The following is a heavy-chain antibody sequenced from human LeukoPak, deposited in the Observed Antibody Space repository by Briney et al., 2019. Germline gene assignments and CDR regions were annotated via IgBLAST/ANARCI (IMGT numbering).Heavy chain of an antibody. V-gene: IGHV3-30*18. Sequence: PGGSLRLSCAASGFIFSSYSMNWVRQAPGKGLEWVAVISYDGSNKYYADSVKGRFTISRDNSKNTLYLQMNSLRAEDTAVYYCAKGDIVVVPAANRGYYYYGMDVWGQGTTVTVSS. J-gene: IGHJ6*02. CDR2: ISYDGSNK. D-gene: IGHD2-2*01. CDR3: AKGDIVVVPAANRGYYYYGMDV. CDR1: GFIFSSYS.